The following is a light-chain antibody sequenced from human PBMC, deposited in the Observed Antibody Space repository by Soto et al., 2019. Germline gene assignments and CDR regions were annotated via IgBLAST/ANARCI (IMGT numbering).Light chain of an antibody. CDR2: DDS. CDR3: QQYNSYWT. Sequence: IRVTQSQTTLSASVGYRVTITGRASQSISSWLAWYQQKPGKAPKLLIYDDSSLESGVPSRFSGSGSGTEFTLTISSLQPDDFATYYCQQYNSYWTFGQGTTGDIK. J-gene: IGKJ1*01. V-gene: IGKV1-5*01. CDR1: QSISSW.